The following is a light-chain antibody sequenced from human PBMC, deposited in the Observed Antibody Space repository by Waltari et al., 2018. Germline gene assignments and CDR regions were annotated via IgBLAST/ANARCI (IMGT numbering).Light chain of an antibody. CDR3: SSYASTSAYV. CDR1: SSDAGACAY. Sequence: QPALAQPAPVSGSPGQSITISCSGTSSDAGACAYVSWYQHHPGEVPKLIIYQVTNRPAGVSHRFSGSKSGNTASLTITGIQAEDDANYYCSSYASTSAYVFGSETKVTVI. CDR2: QVT. V-gene: IGLV2-14*01. J-gene: IGLJ1*01.